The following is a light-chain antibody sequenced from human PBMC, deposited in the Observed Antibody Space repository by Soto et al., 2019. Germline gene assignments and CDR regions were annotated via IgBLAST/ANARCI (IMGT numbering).Light chain of an antibody. CDR3: QQYGTSPEWT. V-gene: IGKV3-20*01. J-gene: IGKJ1*01. Sequence: EIVLTQSPGKLSLSPGDRATLSCRSSQSVSSYLAWYQQKPGQAPRLLIYGASSRATGIPDRFSGSGSGTDFTLTISRLEPEDFAVYYCQQYGTSPEWTFGQGTKVDIK. CDR2: GAS. CDR1: QSVSSY.